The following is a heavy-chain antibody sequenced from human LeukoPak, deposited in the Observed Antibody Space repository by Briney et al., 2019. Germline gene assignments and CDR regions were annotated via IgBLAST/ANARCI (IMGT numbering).Heavy chain of an antibody. J-gene: IGHJ4*02. CDR3: AGRGDGNLYYFDH. CDR1: GFTFSSYW. D-gene: IGHD5-24*01. Sequence: GGALRLSCAASGFTFSSYWMSWVRHAPGKGLEWVANIKQDGGEKYYVDSVEGRFTISRDNAKNSLYLQMNSLRPEDTAVYYCAGRGDGNLYYFDHWGQGTLVTASS. CDR2: IKQDGGEK. V-gene: IGHV3-7*04.